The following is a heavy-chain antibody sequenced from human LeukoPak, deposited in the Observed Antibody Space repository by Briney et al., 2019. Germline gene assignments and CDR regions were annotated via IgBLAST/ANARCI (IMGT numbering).Heavy chain of an antibody. D-gene: IGHD3-10*01. Sequence: PSETLSLTCTVSGGSISSYYWSWIRQHPGKGLGWIGYIYYSGSTYYNPSLKSRVTISVDTSKNQFSLKLSSVTAADTAVYYCAREPRITMVRGPYGMDVWGQGTTVTVSS. CDR2: IYYSGST. J-gene: IGHJ6*02. CDR3: AREPRITMVRGPYGMDV. V-gene: IGHV4-59*06. CDR1: GGSISSYY.